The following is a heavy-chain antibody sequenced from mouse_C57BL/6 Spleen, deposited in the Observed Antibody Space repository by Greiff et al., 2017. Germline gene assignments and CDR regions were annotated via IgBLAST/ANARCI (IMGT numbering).Heavy chain of an antibody. D-gene: IGHD2-4*01. J-gene: IGHJ3*01. CDR1: GFTFTDYY. V-gene: IGHV7-3*01. CDR3: ARSPYDYDGGWFAY. CDR2: IRNKANGYTT. Sequence: DVQLVESGGGLVQPGGSLSLSCAASGFTFTDYYMSWVRQPPGKALEWLGFIRNKANGYTTEYSASVKGRFTISRDNSQSILYLQMSALTAEDSATYYCARSPYDYDGGWFAYWGQGTLVTVSA.